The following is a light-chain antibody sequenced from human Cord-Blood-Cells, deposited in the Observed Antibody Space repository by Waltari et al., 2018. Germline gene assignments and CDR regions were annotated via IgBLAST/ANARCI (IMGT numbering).Light chain of an antibody. CDR3: SSYTSSSTLV. Sequence: QSALTQPASVSGSPGQSIPISCTGTSSDVGGYNYVSWYKQHPGKTPKLRIYDVSNRPSGVSNRFSGSKSGNTASLTISGLQTEDEADYYCSSYTSSSTLVFGGGTKLTVL. V-gene: IGLV2-14*01. CDR1: SSDVGGYNY. J-gene: IGLJ2*01. CDR2: DVS.